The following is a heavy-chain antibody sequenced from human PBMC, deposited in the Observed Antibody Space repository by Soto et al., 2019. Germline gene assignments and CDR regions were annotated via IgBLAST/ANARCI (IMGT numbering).Heavy chain of an antibody. J-gene: IGHJ4*02. Sequence: SETLSLTCAVYGGSFSGYYWSWIRQPPGKGLEWIGEINHSGSTNYNPSLKSRVTISVDTSKNQFFLKLSSVTAADTAVYYCARGEPGSGSYTFDYWGQGTLVTVSS. CDR3: ARGEPGSGSYTFDY. D-gene: IGHD3-10*01. CDR2: INHSGST. V-gene: IGHV4-34*01. CDR1: GGSFSGYY.